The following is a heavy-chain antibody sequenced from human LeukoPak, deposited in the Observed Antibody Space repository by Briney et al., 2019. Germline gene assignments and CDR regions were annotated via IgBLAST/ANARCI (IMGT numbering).Heavy chain of an antibody. CDR1: GVTFSGSA. CDR3: TRLKVTTSVDAFDI. V-gene: IGHV3-73*01. CDR2: IRSKANSYAT. Sequence: GGSLRLSCAASGVTFSGSAMHWVRQSSGKGLEWVGRIRSKANSYATAYAASVKGRFTLSRDDSKNTSYLQMNSLKTEDTAVYYCTRLKVTTSVDAFDIWGQGTMVTVSS. D-gene: IGHD4-17*01. J-gene: IGHJ3*02.